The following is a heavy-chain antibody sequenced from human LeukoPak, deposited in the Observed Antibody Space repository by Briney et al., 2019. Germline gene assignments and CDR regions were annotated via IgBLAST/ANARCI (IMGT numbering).Heavy chain of an antibody. V-gene: IGHV4-59*01. CDR2: LSYSGNS. CDR1: GGSIRSSY. CDR3: ARAQDHYDVGKFWYFDL. J-gene: IGHJ2*01. Sequence: KPSETLSLTCNVSGGSIRSSYWSWVRQPPGKGMEFVGYLSYSGNSNYNPSLKGRVTISVDASKTQFSLELTSVTAADTAVYYCARAQDHYDVGKFWYFDLWGRGILVTASS. D-gene: IGHD3-22*01.